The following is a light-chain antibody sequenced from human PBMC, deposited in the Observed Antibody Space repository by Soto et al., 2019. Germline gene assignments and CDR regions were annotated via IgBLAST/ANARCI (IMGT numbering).Light chain of an antibody. J-gene: IGKJ1*01. V-gene: IGKV1-5*03. Sequence: DIQMTQSPSTLSASVGDRVTITCRASQSLNNWLAWYQQKPGNAPKLLIYKVSNLESGVPSRFSGSGAGTEFTLTISSLQPDDFATYYCQQYNSYAWTFGQGTKVEIK. CDR3: QQYNSYAWT. CDR2: KVS. CDR1: QSLNNW.